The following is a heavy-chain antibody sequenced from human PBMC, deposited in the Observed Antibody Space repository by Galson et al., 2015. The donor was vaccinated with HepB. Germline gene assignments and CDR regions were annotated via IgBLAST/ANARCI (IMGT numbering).Heavy chain of an antibody. CDR2: INDNGVNT. CDR3: ATDVGASTSGPFEY. D-gene: IGHD1-26*01. CDR1: LGTFHISG. V-gene: IGHV3-23*01. J-gene: IGHJ4*02. Sequence: SLRLSCAGSLGTFHISGMSWVRQAPGMGLEWVSTINDNGVNTHYADSVKGRFTISRDNSKNILFLHMDRLRAEDTAIYYCATDVGASTSGPFEYWGQGTLVTVSS.